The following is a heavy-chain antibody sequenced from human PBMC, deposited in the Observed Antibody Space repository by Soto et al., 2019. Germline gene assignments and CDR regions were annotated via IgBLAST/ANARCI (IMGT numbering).Heavy chain of an antibody. V-gene: IGHV4-31*03. Sequence: QVQLQESGPGLVKPSQTLSLTCTVSGDSITSGGYYWTWIRQHPGKGLEWIGYIYYSGVTYYNPSLKGRVTISVDTSKNQFSLKLSSVTAAHTAMYYCARALRGRGSGRFAPWGQGTLVTVSS. D-gene: IGHD3-10*01. CDR2: IYYSGVT. CDR3: ARALRGRGSGRFAP. CDR1: GDSITSGGYY. J-gene: IGHJ5*02.